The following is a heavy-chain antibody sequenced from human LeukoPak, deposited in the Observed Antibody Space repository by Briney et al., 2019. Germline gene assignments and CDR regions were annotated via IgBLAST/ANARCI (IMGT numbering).Heavy chain of an antibody. CDR3: WALKFHYWFRPLLHY. CDR2: INHSGRT. D-gene: IGHD3-10*01. Sequence: PSETLSLTCAVYGGSFSGFYWNWIRHTPGKGREVMGEINHSGRTTHNPSPKSRGTMSVDTTNNQFSLRLRSLTAADTGVYYWWALKFHYWFRPLLHYWGQETLVTVSS. CDR1: GGSFSGFY. J-gene: IGHJ4*02. V-gene: IGHV4-34*01.